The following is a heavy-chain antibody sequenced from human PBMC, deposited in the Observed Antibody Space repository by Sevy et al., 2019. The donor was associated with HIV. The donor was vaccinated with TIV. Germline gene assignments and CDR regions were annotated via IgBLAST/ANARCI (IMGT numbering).Heavy chain of an antibody. J-gene: IGHJ4*02. CDR3: ARNFDY. CDR2: VHYSGRT. V-gene: IGHV4-39*01. Sequence: SETLSLTCTVSGGSISSGNYLWSWIRQTPGKGLEWIGTVHYSGRTYYNPSLKSRVTISEHTSKNQFSLNLNSVTAADTAVYFCARNFDYWGQGTLVTVSS. CDR1: GGSISSGNYL.